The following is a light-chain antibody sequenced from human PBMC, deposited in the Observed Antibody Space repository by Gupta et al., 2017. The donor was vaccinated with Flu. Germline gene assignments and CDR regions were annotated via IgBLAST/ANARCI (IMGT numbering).Light chain of an antibody. CDR2: DDR. V-gene: IGLV3-21*02. Sequence: SYVLTQPPSVSVAPGQTARITCGGNNIGSKSVHWYQQKPGQAPVLVVYDDRDRPSGIPERLSGSNFGNTATLTISRVEAGDEADYYCQVWDSSSDHRVFGGGTKLTVL. J-gene: IGLJ3*02. CDR3: QVWDSSSDHRV. CDR1: NIGSKS.